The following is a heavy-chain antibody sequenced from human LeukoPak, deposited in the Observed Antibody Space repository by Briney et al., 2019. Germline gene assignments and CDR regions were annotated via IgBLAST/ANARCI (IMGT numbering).Heavy chain of an antibody. CDR3: ARGLVVVVAAIDAFDI. D-gene: IGHD2-15*01. Sequence: PSETLSLTCAVYGGSFSGYYWSWIRQPPGKGLEWIGEINHSGSTNYNPSLKSRVTISVDTSKYQFSLKLSSVTAADTAVYYCARGLVVVVAAIDAFDIWGQGTMVTVSS. V-gene: IGHV4-34*01. CDR1: GGSFSGYY. J-gene: IGHJ3*02. CDR2: INHSGST.